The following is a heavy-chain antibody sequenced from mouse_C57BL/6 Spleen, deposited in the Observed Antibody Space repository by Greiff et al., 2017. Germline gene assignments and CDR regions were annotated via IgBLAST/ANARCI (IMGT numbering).Heavy chain of an antibody. D-gene: IGHD1-1*01. Sequence: DVKLVESGGDLVKPGGSLKLSCAASGFTFSSYGMSWVRQTPDKRLEWVATISSGGSYTYYPDSVKGRFTISRENAKNTLYLQMSSLKSEDTAMYYCARENYYGSSGAWFAYWGQGTLVTVSA. J-gene: IGHJ3*01. CDR2: ISSGGSYT. CDR1: GFTFSSYG. CDR3: ARENYYGSSGAWFAY. V-gene: IGHV5-6*02.